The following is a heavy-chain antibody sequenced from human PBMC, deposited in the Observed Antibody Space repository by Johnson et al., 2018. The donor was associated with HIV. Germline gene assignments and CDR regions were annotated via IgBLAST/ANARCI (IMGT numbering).Heavy chain of an antibody. CDR3: ARGRRDIEAVDGLDNDGFDV. J-gene: IGHJ3*01. Sequence: QVQLVESGGGLAKSGGSLKLSCAASGFTVSRNFMSWVRQAPGKGLEWVAVIWSDGSNKHYADSVKGRFTISRDNSKNTLYLQMSSLRAEDTALYYCARGRRDIEAVDGLDNDGFDVWGQGTVVTVYS. CDR2: IWSDGSNK. CDR1: GFTVSRNF. V-gene: IGHV3-33*08. D-gene: IGHD3-9*01.